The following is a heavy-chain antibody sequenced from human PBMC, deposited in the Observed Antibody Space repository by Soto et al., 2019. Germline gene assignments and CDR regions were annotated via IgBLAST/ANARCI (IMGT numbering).Heavy chain of an antibody. CDR1: GGSISSYY. V-gene: IGHV4-59*01. CDR3: ARSVGAGWLYYFDY. Sequence: SETLSLTCTVSGGSISSYYWSWIRQPPGKGLEWIGYIYYSGSTNYNPSLKSRVTISVDTSKNRFSLKLSSVTAADTAVYYCARSVGAGWLYYFDYWGQGTLVTVSS. CDR2: IYYSGST. D-gene: IGHD1-26*01. J-gene: IGHJ4*02.